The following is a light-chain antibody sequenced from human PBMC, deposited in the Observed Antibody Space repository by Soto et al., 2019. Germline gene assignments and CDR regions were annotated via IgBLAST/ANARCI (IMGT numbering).Light chain of an antibody. J-gene: IGLJ1*01. CDR1: SSNIRSNT. CDR3: AAWDDSLNGPGYV. Sequence: QAVLTQPPSASGTPGQRVTISCSGSSSNIRSNTVNWYQQLPGTAPKLLIYSNNQRPSGVPDRFSGSKSGTSASLAISGLQSEDEADYYCAAWDDSLNGPGYVFGTGTKLTVL. CDR2: SNN. V-gene: IGLV1-44*01.